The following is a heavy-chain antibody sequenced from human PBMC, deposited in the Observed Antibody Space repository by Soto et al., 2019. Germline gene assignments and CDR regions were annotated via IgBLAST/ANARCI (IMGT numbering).Heavy chain of an antibody. Sequence: QVQLVESGGGEVQPGRSLTLSCAASGFTFSTCGMHWVRQTPGKGLEWVAVISYDGTNKFYSDSVKGRFTISRDNFKNTLTLQMNSLRADDTAVYSCAKDLQSYGDYDYYCYGMDVWGLGTRVTVSS. CDR3: AKDLQSYGDYDYYCYGMDV. V-gene: IGHV3-30*18. CDR2: ISYDGTNK. CDR1: GFTFSTCG. D-gene: IGHD4-17*01. J-gene: IGHJ6*02.